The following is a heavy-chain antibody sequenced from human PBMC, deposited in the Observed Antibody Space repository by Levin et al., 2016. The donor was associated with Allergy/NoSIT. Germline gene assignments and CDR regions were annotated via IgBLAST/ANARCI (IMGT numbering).Heavy chain of an antibody. Sequence: ETLSLTCAASGFTFSSYSMNWVRQAPGKGLEWVSSISSSSSYIYYADSVKGRFTISRDNAKNSLYLQMNSLRAEDTAVYYCARAVYGDYVALRDYYYYYGMDVWGQGTTVTVSS. J-gene: IGHJ6*02. V-gene: IGHV3-21*01. D-gene: IGHD4-17*01. CDR3: ARAVYGDYVALRDYYYYYGMDV. CDR1: GFTFSSYS. CDR2: ISSSSSYI.